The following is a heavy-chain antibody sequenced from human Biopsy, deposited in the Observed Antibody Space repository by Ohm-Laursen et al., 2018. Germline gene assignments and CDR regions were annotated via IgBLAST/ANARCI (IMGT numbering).Heavy chain of an antibody. CDR2: IWYDGSNK. CDR3: AKCMTGGSNYYFHH. J-gene: IGHJ4*02. Sequence: SLRLSCAASGFTFSSYGMHWVRQAPGKGLEWVAAIWYDGSNKNYADSVKGRFTISRDNSKNTLYLQMNSLRGEDTAVYYCAKCMTGGSNYYFHHCGQGTLVTVPS. D-gene: IGHD2-8*01. V-gene: IGHV3-33*06. CDR1: GFTFSSYG.